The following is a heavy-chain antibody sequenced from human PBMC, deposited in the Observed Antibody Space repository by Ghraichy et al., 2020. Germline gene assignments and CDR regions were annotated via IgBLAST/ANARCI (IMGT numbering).Heavy chain of an antibody. CDR2: ISSSSSTI. CDR1: GFTFSSYS. V-gene: IGHV3-48*01. CDR3: AREGAFTSWGWYFDL. Sequence: GGSLRLSCAASGFTFSSYSMNWVRQAPGKGLEWVSYISSSSSTIYYADSVKGRFTISRDNAKNSLYLQMNSLRAEDTAVYYCAREGAFTSWGWYFDLWGRGTLVTVSS. J-gene: IGHJ2*01. D-gene: IGHD3-16*01.